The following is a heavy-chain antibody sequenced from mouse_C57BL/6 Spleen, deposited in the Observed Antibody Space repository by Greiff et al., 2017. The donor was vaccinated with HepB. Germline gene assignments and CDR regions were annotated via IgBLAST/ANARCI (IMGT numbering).Heavy chain of an antibody. Sequence: EVQLQQSGAELVRPGASVKLSCTASGFNIKDDYMHWVKQRPEQGLEWIGWIDPENGDTEYASKFQGKATITADTSSNTAYLQLSSLTPEDTAVYYCSLIYDGYYGFAYWGQGTLVTVSA. CDR2: IDPENGDT. CDR3: SLIYDGYYGFAY. J-gene: IGHJ3*01. CDR1: GFNIKDDY. V-gene: IGHV14-4*01. D-gene: IGHD2-3*01.